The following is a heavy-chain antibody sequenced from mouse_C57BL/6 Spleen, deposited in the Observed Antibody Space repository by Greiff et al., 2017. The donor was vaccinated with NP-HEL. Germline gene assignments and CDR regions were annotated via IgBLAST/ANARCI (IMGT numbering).Heavy chain of an antibody. CDR1: GYTFTSYG. J-gene: IGHJ2*01. D-gene: IGHD1-2*01. V-gene: IGHV1-81*01. CDR3: AREGGLRLRAYFDY. Sequence: QVQLKQSGAELARPGASVKLSCKASGYTFTSYGISWVKQRTGQGLEWIGEIYPRSGNTYYNEKFKGKATLTADKSSSTAYMELRSLTSEDAAVYFCAREGGLRLRAYFDYWGQGTTLTVSS. CDR2: IYPRSGNT.